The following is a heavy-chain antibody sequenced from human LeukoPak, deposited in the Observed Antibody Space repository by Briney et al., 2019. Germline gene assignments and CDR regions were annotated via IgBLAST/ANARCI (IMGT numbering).Heavy chain of an antibody. J-gene: IGHJ4*02. CDR3: ARDLNYDILTGSLRAYFDY. Sequence: RAGGSLRLSCVASGFTFRSYSMNWVRQAPGKGLEWVSSISSSSTYIYYADSVKGRFTISRDNANNSLYLQMNSLRADDTAVYYCARDLNYDILTGSLRAYFDYWGQGTLVTVSS. V-gene: IGHV3-21*01. CDR1: GFTFRSYS. CDR2: ISSSSTYI. D-gene: IGHD3-9*01.